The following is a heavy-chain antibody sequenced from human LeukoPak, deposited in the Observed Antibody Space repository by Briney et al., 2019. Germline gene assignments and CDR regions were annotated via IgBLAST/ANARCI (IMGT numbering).Heavy chain of an antibody. J-gene: IGHJ3*02. D-gene: IGHD6-19*01. Sequence: PSETLSLTCTVSGYSISSGYYWGWIRQPPGKGLEWIGSIYHSGSTYYNPSLKSRVTISVDTSKNQFSLKLSSVTAADTAVYYCAREERIAVAGNAFDIWGQGTMVTVSS. CDR3: AREERIAVAGNAFDI. V-gene: IGHV4-38-2*02. CDR2: IYHSGST. CDR1: GYSISSGYY.